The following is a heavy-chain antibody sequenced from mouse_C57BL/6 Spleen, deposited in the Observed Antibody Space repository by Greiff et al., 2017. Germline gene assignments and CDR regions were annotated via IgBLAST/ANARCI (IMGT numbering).Heavy chain of an antibody. D-gene: IGHD2-4*01. CDR2: INPNYGTT. CDR3: ARTQSSDYGGYFDY. CDR1: GYSFTDYN. Sequence: VHVKQSGPELVKPGASVKISCKASGYSFTDYNMNWVKQSNGKSLEWIGVINPNYGTTSYNQKFKGKATLTVDQSSSTAYMQLNSLTSEDSAVYYCARTQSSDYGGYFDYWGQGTTLTVSS. V-gene: IGHV1-39*01. J-gene: IGHJ2*01.